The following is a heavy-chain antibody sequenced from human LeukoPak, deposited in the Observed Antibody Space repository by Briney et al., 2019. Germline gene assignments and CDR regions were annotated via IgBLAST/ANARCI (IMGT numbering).Heavy chain of an antibody. CDR2: ISGSGGST. Sequence: GGSLRLSCAASGFTFSSYAMSWVRQVPGKGLEWVSAISGSGGSTYYADSVKGRFTISRDNSKNTLYLQMNSLRAEDTAVYYCAKVRADYVWGSYRSYFDYWGQGTLVTVSS. V-gene: IGHV3-23*01. D-gene: IGHD3-16*02. J-gene: IGHJ4*02. CDR1: GFTFSSYA. CDR3: AKVRADYVWGSYRSYFDY.